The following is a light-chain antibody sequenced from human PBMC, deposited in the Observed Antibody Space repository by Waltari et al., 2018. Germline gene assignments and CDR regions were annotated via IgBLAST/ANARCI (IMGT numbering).Light chain of an antibody. J-gene: IGKJ3*01. CDR2: GAS. CDR1: QSIANY. Sequence: EIVLTQSPATLSLSPGERAILSCRASQSIANYLAWYQHKPGQAPRLLIYGASKRATGIPARFSGSGSGTDFTLTISSLEPEDFAVYYCQQRPFTFGPGTKVDLK. CDR3: QQRPFT. V-gene: IGKV3-11*01.